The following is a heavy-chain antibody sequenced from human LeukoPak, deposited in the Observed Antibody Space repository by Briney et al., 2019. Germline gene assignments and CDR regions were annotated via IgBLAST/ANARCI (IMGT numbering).Heavy chain of an antibody. J-gene: IGHJ6*04. D-gene: IGHD2-2*01. CDR2: INHSGST. CDR1: GGSFSGYY. CDR3: ARGRYCSSTSCYLYYGMDV. V-gene: IGHV4-34*01. Sequence: SETLSLTCAVYGGSFSGYYWSWIRQPPGKGLEWIGEINHSGSTNYNPPLKSRVTISVDTSKNQFSLKLSSVTAADTAVYYCARGRYCSSTSCYLYYGMDVWGKGTTVTVSS.